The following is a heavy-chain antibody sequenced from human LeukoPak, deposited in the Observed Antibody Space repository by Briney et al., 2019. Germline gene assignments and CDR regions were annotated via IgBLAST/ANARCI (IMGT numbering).Heavy chain of an antibody. D-gene: IGHD3-22*01. V-gene: IGHV3-23*01. J-gene: IGHJ3*02. CDR2: ISGSGGST. CDR3: AKPAGGMIVVVIGAFDT. Sequence: GGSLRLSCAASGFTFSSYAMSWVRQAPGKGLEWVSAISGSGGSTYYADSVKGRFTISRDNSKNTLYLQMNSLRAEDTAVYYCAKPAGGMIVVVIGAFDTWGQGTMVTVSS. CDR1: GFTFSSYA.